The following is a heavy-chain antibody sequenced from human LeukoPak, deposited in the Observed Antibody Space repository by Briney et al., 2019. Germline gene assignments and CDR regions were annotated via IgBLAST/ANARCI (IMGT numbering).Heavy chain of an antibody. Sequence: SETLSLTCAVYGGSFSGYYWSWIRRPPGKGLEWIGEINHRGSTNYNPSLKSRVTISVDTSKNQFSLKLSSVTAADTAVYYCARGKDIVVVPATYYYYYMDVWGKGTPVTVSS. CDR1: GGSFSGYY. CDR2: INHRGST. J-gene: IGHJ6*03. V-gene: IGHV4-34*01. CDR3: ARGKDIVVVPATYYYYYMDV. D-gene: IGHD2-2*01.